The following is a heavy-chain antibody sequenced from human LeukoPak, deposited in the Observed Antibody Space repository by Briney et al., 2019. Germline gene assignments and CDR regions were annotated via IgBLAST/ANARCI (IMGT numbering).Heavy chain of an antibody. CDR3: AVGYDGGYDFWSGYKSFDY. CDR2: ISSSGSTI. V-gene: IGHV3-11*01. J-gene: IGHJ4*02. Sequence: MAGGSLRLSCAASGFTFSDYYMIWIRQAPGKGLEWVSYISSSGSTIYYADSVKGRFTISRDNAKNSLYLQMNSLRAEDTAVYYCAVGYDGGYDFWSGYKSFDYWGQGTLVTVSS. D-gene: IGHD3-3*01. CDR1: GFTFSDYY.